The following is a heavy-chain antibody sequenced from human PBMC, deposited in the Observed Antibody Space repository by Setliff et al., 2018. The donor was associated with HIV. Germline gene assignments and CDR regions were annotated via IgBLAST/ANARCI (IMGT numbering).Heavy chain of an antibody. CDR1: GFTFSDYW. CDR3: ARGRRVSSNYYYYYYMDV. CDR2: IKQDGSEK. D-gene: IGHD2-2*01. V-gene: IGHV3-7*03. Sequence: GGSLRLSCAASGFTFSDYWMTWVRQAPGKGLEWVANIKQDGSEKYCVDSVKGRFTISRDNAKNSLYLQRNSLGAEDTAVYYCARGRRVSSNYYYYYYMDVWGKGTTVTVSS. J-gene: IGHJ6*03.